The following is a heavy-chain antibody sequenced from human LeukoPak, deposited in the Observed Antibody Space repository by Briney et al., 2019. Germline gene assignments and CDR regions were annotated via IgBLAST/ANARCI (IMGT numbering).Heavy chain of an antibody. V-gene: IGHV3-30*02. D-gene: IGHD4-11*01. CDR1: GFTFSGYG. CDR2: IRFDGSNK. Sequence: AGGSLRLSCAASGFTFSGYGMHWVRQAPGQGLEWVAFIRFDGSNKYYADSVKGRFTISRDSSKNTLYLRMNSLRAEDTAVYYCAKDRSNPHDAFDIWGQGTMVTVSS. J-gene: IGHJ3*02. CDR3: AKDRSNPHDAFDI.